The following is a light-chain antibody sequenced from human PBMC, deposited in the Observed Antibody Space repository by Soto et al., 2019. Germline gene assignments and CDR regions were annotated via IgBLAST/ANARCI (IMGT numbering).Light chain of an antibody. J-gene: IGKJ1*01. CDR2: DAS. CDR1: QTISTW. Sequence: DIQVTQSPPTLSASVGDRVTITFRASQTISTWMAWYQQKPGKAPKLLVYDASTLQSGVASRFSGSGSGTEFTLTISSLQPDDFATYYCQHYNSYSEAFGQGTKV. V-gene: IGKV1-5*01. CDR3: QHYNSYSEA.